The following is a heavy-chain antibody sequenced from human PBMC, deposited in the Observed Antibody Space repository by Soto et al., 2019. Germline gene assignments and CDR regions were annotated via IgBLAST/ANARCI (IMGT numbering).Heavy chain of an antibody. J-gene: IGHJ5*02. CDR3: AKSFCSSSSCFFLWVDP. V-gene: IGHV3-23*01. CDR2: ISGTGVPT. CDR1: GFAFSAYA. Sequence: PGGSLRLSCAASGFAFSAYAMSWVRQAPGKGLECISLISGTGVPTLYAESVKGRFSVSRDNSKDTLFLEMNNLRDDDTAIYYCAKSFCSSSSCFFLWVDPWGPGTLVTV. D-gene: IGHD2-2*01.